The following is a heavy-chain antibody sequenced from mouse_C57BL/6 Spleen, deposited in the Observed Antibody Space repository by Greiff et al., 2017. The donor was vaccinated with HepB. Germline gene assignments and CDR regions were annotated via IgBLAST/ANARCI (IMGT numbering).Heavy chain of an antibody. CDR2: INPNNGGT. V-gene: IGHV1-18*01. CDR3: ARKYYSNYGFAY. J-gene: IGHJ3*01. Sequence: VQLKQSGPELVKPGASVKIPCKASGYTFTDYNMDWVKQSHGKSLEWIGDINPNNGGTIYNQKFKGKATLTVDKSSSTAYMELRSLTSEDTAVYYCARKYYSNYGFAYWGQGTLVTVSA. D-gene: IGHD2-5*01. CDR1: GYTFTDYN.